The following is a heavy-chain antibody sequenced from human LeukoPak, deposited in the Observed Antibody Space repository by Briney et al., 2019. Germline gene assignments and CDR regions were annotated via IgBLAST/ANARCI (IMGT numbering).Heavy chain of an antibody. V-gene: IGHV3-30*03. CDR1: GFTFSDYY. CDR2: ISYDGSNK. Sequence: PGGSLRLSCAASGFTFSDYYMSWVRQAPGKGLEWVAVISYDGSNKYYADSVKGRFTISRDNSKNTLYLQMNSLRAEDTAVYYCARGYYGDYDPDEYYFDYWGQGTLVTVSS. CDR3: ARGYYGDYDPDEYYFDY. D-gene: IGHD4-17*01. J-gene: IGHJ4*02.